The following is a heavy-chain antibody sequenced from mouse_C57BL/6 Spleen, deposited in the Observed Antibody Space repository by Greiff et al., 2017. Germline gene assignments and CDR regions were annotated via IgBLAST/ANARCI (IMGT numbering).Heavy chain of an antibody. D-gene: IGHD2-5*01. Sequence: ESGAELARPGASVKLSCKASGYTFTSYGISWVKQRTGQGLEWTGEIYPRSGNTYYNEKFKGKATLTADKSSSTAYMELRSLTSEDSAVYFCARSAYYSNYLSMDYWGQGTSVTVSS. V-gene: IGHV1-81*01. CDR1: GYTFTSYG. CDR3: ARSAYYSNYLSMDY. CDR2: IYPRSGNT. J-gene: IGHJ4*01.